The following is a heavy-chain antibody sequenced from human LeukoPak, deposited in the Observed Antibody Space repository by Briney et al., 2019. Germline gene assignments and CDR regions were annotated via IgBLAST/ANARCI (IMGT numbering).Heavy chain of an antibody. V-gene: IGHV4-4*07. CDR1: GGSFSIYY. CDR3: ARGPTTVTRAFDY. CDR2: IYTSGST. Sequence: SETLSLTCTVSGGSFSIYYWSWIRQPAGKGLEWIGRIYTSGSTNYNPSLKSRVTMSVDTSKDQFSLKLSSVTAADTAVCYCARGPTTVTRAFDYWGQGTLVTVSS. D-gene: IGHD4-17*01. J-gene: IGHJ4*02.